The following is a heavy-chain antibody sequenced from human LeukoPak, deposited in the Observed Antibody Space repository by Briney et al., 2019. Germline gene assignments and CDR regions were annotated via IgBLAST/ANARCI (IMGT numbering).Heavy chain of an antibody. V-gene: IGHV3-23*01. CDR3: ASTGRAGRGVATSRD. CDR1: GFTFSSYA. J-gene: IGHJ4*02. CDR2: ISGSGGST. Sequence: QSGGSLRLSCAASGFTFSSYAMSWVRQAPGKGLEWVSAISGSGGSTYYADSVKGRFTISRDNSKNTLYLQMNSLRAEDTAVYYCASTGRAGRGVATSRDWGQGTLVTVSS. D-gene: IGHD5-12*01.